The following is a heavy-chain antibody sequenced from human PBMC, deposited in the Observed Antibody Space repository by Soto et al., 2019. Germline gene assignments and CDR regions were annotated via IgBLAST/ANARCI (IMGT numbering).Heavy chain of an antibody. V-gene: IGHV4-39*01. J-gene: IGHJ4*02. CDR3: ASSGWWYFDY. CDR1: GCSISSDGYY. D-gene: IGHD6-19*01. Sequence: PSETLSLTCTVSGCSISSDGYYWTWIRQPPGKGLEWIGSIYYSGSTYYNPSLKSRVTISVDTSKNQFSLKLSSVTAADTAVYYCASSGWWYFDYWGQGTLVTVSS. CDR2: IYYSGST.